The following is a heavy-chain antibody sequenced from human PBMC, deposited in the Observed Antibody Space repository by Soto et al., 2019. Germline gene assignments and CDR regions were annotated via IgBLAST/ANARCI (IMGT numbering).Heavy chain of an antibody. Sequence: QLQLQESGPGLVKPSETLSLTCTVSGGSVSSSSYWWGWIRQPPGKGLEWIGDGYYSGSTYYNPSLTSRVTISVDTSKNKFSLTLSSVTAADTAVSYWARHPRDGYNYGGSGIFDYWGPGTLVPVSS. CDR2: GYYSGST. CDR3: ARHPRDGYNYGGSGIFDY. D-gene: IGHD5-12*01. V-gene: IGHV4-39*01. CDR1: GGSVSSSSYW. J-gene: IGHJ4*02.